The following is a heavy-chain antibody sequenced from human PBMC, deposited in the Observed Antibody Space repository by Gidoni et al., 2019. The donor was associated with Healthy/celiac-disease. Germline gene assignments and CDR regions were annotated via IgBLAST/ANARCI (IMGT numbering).Heavy chain of an antibody. D-gene: IGHD5-18*01. J-gene: IGHJ6*02. V-gene: IGHV1-8*01. CDR2: MNHNSGNT. CDR3: ARGSGYSYGYYYYGMDV. Sequence: QVQLVQSGAEVKKPGASVKVSCKAAGYTFTSYDINWVRQATGHGLEWMVWMNHNSGNTGYAQKFQGRVTMTRNTSISTAYMELSSLRSEDTAVYYCARGSGYSYGYYYYGMDVWGQGTTVTVSS. CDR1: GYTFTSYD.